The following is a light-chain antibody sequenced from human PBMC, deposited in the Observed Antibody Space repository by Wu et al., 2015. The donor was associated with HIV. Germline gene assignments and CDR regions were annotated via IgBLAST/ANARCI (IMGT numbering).Light chain of an antibody. J-gene: IGKJ2*03. Sequence: ENFLTQSPGTLSLSPGQTATLSCRASQSVSAPHLAWYQHTSGQGPRLLIYGTVNRATGVADRFSGSGSATHFTLNISRLEPEDSAVYYCHHYGISSQSFGQGTRL. V-gene: IGKV3-20*01. CDR3: HHYGISSQS. CDR2: GTV. CDR1: QSVSAPH.